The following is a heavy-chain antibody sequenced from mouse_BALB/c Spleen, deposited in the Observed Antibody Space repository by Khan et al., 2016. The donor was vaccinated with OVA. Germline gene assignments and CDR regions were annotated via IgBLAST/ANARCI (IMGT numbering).Heavy chain of an antibody. J-gene: IGHJ2*01. Sequence: VQLVESGAELAKPGASVKMSCKASGYTFTTYWMHWVKQRLGQGLEWIGYINPTSAYTDYNEKFKDKATLSADKSSSTAYMQLSSLTSEDSAVDYCARDRIDYWGQGTTLTVSA. CDR3: ARDRIDY. CDR2: INPTSAYT. V-gene: IGHV1-7*01. CDR1: GYTFTTYW.